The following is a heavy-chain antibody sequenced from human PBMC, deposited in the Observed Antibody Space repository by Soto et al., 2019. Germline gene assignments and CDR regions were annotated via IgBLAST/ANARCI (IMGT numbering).Heavy chain of an antibody. D-gene: IGHD3-22*01. CDR2: ISGSGDNT. V-gene: IGHV3-23*01. Sequence: PGGSLRLSCAASGFTLSSYAMSWVRQAPGKGLEWVSSISGSGDNTYYADSVKGRFTISRDNSKNTLYLQMNSLRAEDTAVYYCAKDDMPSSRDSSGYYPFDYWGQGTLVTVSS. CDR3: AKDDMPSSRDSSGYYPFDY. CDR1: GFTLSSYA. J-gene: IGHJ4*02.